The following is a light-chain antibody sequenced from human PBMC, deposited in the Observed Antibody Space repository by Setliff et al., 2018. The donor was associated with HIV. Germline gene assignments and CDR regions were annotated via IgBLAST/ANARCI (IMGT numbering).Light chain of an antibody. V-gene: IGLV2-14*03. Sequence: QSALTQPASVSGSPGQSITISCTGTSSDIGGYTYVSWYQHLPGKAPKLLIYDVIERPSGVSHRFSGSKSANTAFLTISGLLTEDEADYYCSSFTSTSSYVIFGGGTKVTVL. CDR1: SSDIGGYTY. CDR3: SSFTSTSSYVI. CDR2: DVI. J-gene: IGLJ2*01.